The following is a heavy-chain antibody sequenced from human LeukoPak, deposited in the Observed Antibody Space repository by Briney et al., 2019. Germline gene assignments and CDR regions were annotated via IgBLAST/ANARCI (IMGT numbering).Heavy chain of an antibody. CDR3: ARDRAAEYDY. Sequence: PSETLSLTCTVSGGSISSGSYYWGWIRQPPGKGLEWIGSIYYSGSTYYNPSLKSRVTISVDTSKNQFSLKLSSVTAADTAVYYCARDRAAEYDYWGQGTLVTVSS. D-gene: IGHD6-6*01. CDR1: GGSISSGSYY. V-gene: IGHV4-39*07. CDR2: IYYSGST. J-gene: IGHJ4*02.